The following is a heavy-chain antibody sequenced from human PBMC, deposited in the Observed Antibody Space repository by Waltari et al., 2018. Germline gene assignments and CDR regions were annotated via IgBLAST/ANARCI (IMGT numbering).Heavy chain of an antibody. J-gene: IGHJ4*02. D-gene: IGHD3-3*01. CDR2: INHSGIT. V-gene: IGHV4-34*01. CDR3: AIGFPSDDFWRGYYVYFDY. CDR1: GGSFSGYY. Sequence: QVQLQQWGAGLLKPSETLSLTCAVDGGSFSGYYWSWIRQPPGKGLEWIGEINHSGITTYHSSLQIRVTRSVVSSKNQFSLKPRPVPAADTAHYYCAIGFPSDDFWRGYYVYFDYWGQGTLVTVSS.